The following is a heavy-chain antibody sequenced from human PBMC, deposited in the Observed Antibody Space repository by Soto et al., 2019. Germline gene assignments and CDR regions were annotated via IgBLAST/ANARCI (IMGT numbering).Heavy chain of an antibody. CDR1: GYSFTSYW. V-gene: IGHV5-10-1*01. CDR2: IDPSDSYT. Sequence: PGESLKISCQGSGYSFTSYWISWVRQMPGKGLEWMGRIDPSDSYTNYSPSFQGHVTISADKSISTAYLQWSSLKASDTAMYYCASEPCSGGSCYFDYGMDVWGQGTTVTVSS. J-gene: IGHJ6*02. CDR3: ASEPCSGGSCYFDYGMDV. D-gene: IGHD2-15*01.